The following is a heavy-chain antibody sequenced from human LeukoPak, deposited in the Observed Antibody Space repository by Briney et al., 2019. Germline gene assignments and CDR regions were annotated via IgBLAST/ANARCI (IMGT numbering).Heavy chain of an antibody. CDR3: ARDSSLGSSGWYSGELAFDY. V-gene: IGHV1-2*02. J-gene: IGHJ4*02. Sequence: GESLKISCKGSGYSFTSYWIGWVRQMPGKGLEWMGWINPNSGGTNYAQKFQGRVTMTRDTSISTAYMELSRLRSDDTAVYYCARDSSLGSSGWYSGELAFDYWGQGTLVTVSS. D-gene: IGHD6-19*01. CDR1: GYSFTSYW. CDR2: INPNSGGT.